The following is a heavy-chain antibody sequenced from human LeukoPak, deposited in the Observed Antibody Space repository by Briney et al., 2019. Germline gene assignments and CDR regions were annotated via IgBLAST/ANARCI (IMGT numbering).Heavy chain of an antibody. CDR3: ASRKLGNDY. V-gene: IGHV4-39*01. Sequence: KASETLSLTCTVSGVSISSSNSYWGWIRQPPGKGLEWIGSIYYSGNTYYNASLKSQVSISIDTSKNRFSLKLTSVTAADTAVYYCASRKLGNDYWGQGTLVTVSS. CDR2: IYYSGNT. CDR1: GVSISSSNSY. J-gene: IGHJ4*02. D-gene: IGHD7-27*01.